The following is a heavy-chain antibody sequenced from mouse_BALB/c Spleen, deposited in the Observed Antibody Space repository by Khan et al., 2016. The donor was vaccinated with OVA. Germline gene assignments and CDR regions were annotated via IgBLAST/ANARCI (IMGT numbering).Heavy chain of an antibody. J-gene: IGHJ2*01. Sequence: EVQLQESGPGLVKPSQSLSLTCTVTGYSITSDYAWHWIRQFPGNKLEWMGYISYSGNTKYNPSLKSRVSITRDTSKNQFFLQLNSVTIEDTATYYCARIYGGDFDYWGQGTTLTVSS. CDR1: GYSITSDYA. D-gene: IGHD1-1*01. V-gene: IGHV3-2*02. CDR2: ISYSGNT. CDR3: ARIYGGDFDY.